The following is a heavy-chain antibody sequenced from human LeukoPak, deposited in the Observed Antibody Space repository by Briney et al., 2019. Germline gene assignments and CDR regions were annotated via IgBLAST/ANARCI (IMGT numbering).Heavy chain of an antibody. CDR3: ARAGYSSSWYGYYYYMDV. CDR1: GFSFSNYS. Sequence: GGSLRLSCAASGFSFSNYSMNWVRQAPGKGLEWVSSISSSSSYIYYADSVKGRFTISRDNAKNSLYLQMNSLRAEDTAVYYCARAGYSSSWYGYYYYMDVWGKGTTVTVSS. CDR2: ISSSSSYI. V-gene: IGHV3-21*01. D-gene: IGHD6-13*01. J-gene: IGHJ6*03.